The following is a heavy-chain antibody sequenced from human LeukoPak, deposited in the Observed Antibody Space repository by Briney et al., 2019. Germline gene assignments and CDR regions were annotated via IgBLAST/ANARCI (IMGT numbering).Heavy chain of an antibody. CDR2: IYYSGST. CDR1: GGSVSSVSYY. Sequence: PSDTLSLTCTVSGGSVSSVSYYWSWIRQPPGKGLEWIGYIYYSGSTNYNPSLKSRVTISVDTSKNQFSLKLSSVTAADTAVYYCARSNSYYDSSGYSYYFDYWGQGTLVTVSS. CDR3: ARSNSYYDSSGYSYYFDY. D-gene: IGHD3-22*01. J-gene: IGHJ4*02. V-gene: IGHV4-61*01.